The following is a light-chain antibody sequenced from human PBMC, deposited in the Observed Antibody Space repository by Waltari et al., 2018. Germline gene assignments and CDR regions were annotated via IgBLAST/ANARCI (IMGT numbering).Light chain of an antibody. CDR2: GTT. J-gene: IGLJ2*01. Sequence: QSVLTQPPSVSGAPGQRVTISCTGVSSNIGAGYDVHWYQPLPGTAPNLLSYGTTNRPSWVPDRCSGCKSGTSADLAIPGLQAEDEADYYCQSYDNSPYVIFGGGTKLTVL. CDR1: SSNIGAGYD. V-gene: IGLV1-40*01. CDR3: QSYDNSPYVI.